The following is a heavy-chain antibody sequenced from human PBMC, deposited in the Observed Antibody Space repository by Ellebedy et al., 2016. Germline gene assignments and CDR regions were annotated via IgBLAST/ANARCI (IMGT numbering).Heavy chain of an antibody. J-gene: IGHJ4*02. CDR1: GGSISSGGYY. D-gene: IGHD5-12*01. Sequence: SETLSLXCTVSGGSISSGGYYWSWIRQPPGKGLEWIGYIYYSGSTNYNPSLKSRVTISVDTSKNQFSLKLSSVTAADTAVYYCARHGDGAATINIFDYWGQGTLVTVSS. CDR3: ARHGDGAATINIFDY. CDR2: IYYSGST. V-gene: IGHV4-61*08.